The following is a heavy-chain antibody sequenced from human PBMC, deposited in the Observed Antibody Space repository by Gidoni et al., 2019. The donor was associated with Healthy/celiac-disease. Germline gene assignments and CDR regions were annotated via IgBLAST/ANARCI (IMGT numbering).Heavy chain of an antibody. Sequence: QVQLVESGGGVVQPGRSLRLSCAASVFTFSSYGMHWVRQAPGKGLEWVAVISYDGSNKYYADSVKGRFTISRDNYKNTLYLQMNSLRAEDTAVYYCAKDRGSYYFDYWGQGTLVTVSS. V-gene: IGHV3-30*18. D-gene: IGHD1-26*01. J-gene: IGHJ4*02. CDR1: VFTFSSYG. CDR3: AKDRGSYYFDY. CDR2: ISYDGSNK.